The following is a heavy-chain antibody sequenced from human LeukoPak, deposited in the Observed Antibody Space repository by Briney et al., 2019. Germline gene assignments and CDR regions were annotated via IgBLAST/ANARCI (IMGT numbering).Heavy chain of an antibody. CDR1: GYRITGYY. V-gene: IGHV1-2*02. J-gene: IGHJ5*02. CDR2: INPNSGVT. D-gene: IGHD3-10*01. CDR3: ARGTGSSWFDP. Sequence: ASVKVSCKASGYRITGYYMDWVRQAPGQGLEWMGWINPNSGVTKYAQKFQGRVTMSRDTSTNTAYMELSRLRSDDTAVYYCARGTGSSWFDPWGQGTLVTVSP.